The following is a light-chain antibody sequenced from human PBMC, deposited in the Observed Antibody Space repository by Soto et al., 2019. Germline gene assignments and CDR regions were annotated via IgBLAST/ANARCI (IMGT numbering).Light chain of an antibody. CDR2: DAS. CDR1: QTISSW. J-gene: IGKJ5*01. V-gene: IGKV1-33*01. Sequence: DIQMTQSPSTLSGSVGARVPINSRASQTISSWLAWYQQKPGKAPNLMIYDASNLETGVPSRFSGGGSGTDFTFTITSLQPEDIATYYCQHYDHVQVTLGQGTRLEIK. CDR3: QHYDHVQVT.